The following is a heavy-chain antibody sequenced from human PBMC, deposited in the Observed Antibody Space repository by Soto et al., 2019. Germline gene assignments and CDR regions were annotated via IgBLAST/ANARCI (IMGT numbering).Heavy chain of an antibody. D-gene: IGHD3-22*01. CDR1: GGSISSGGYS. Sequence: SETLSLTCAVSGGSISSGGYSWSWIRQPPGKGLEWIGYIYHSGSTYYNPSLKSRVTISVDRSKNQFSLKLSSVTAADTAVYYCARGADSSGYLEYYFDYWGQGTLVTVYS. CDR2: IYHSGST. J-gene: IGHJ4*02. V-gene: IGHV4-30-2*01. CDR3: ARGADSSGYLEYYFDY.